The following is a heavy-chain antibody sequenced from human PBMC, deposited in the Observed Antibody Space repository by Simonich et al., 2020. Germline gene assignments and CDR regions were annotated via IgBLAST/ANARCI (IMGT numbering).Heavy chain of an antibody. J-gene: IGHJ3*02. V-gene: IGHV1-2*02. CDR2: INPNRGGT. Sequence: QVQLVQSGAEVKKPGASVKVSCKASGYTFTGYYIHWVRQAPGQGLGLVGWINPNRGGTNYAQKLQGRVTMPRDTSISTAYMELSRLRSDDTAVYYCARVRFEAFDIWGQGTMVTVSS. CDR1: GYTFTGYY. CDR3: ARVRFEAFDI.